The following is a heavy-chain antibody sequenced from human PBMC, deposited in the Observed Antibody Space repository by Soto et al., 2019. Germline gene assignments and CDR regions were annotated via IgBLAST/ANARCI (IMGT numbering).Heavy chain of an antibody. CDR2: IIPIFGTA. J-gene: IGHJ6*02. D-gene: IGHD2-8*01. V-gene: IGHV1-69*13. Sequence: SVKVSCKASGGTFSSYAISWVRQAPGQGLEWMGGIIPIFGTANYAQKFQGRVTITADESTSTAYMELSSLRSEDTAVYYCAGGGGDIVLMVYAGPRYYYYGMDVWGQGTTVTSP. CDR3: AGGGGDIVLMVYAGPRYYYYGMDV. CDR1: GGTFSSYA.